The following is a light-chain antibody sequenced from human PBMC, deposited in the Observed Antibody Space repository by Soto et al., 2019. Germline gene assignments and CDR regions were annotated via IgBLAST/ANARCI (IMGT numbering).Light chain of an antibody. Sequence: DIQMTQSPSTLSASVGDRVTITCRASQSISSWLAWYQQKPGKAPKLLIYGASTLQGGVPSRFSGSGSGADFTLTITSLQPEDFATYYCHQTYNPPWTFGQGTKVDNK. V-gene: IGKV1-39*01. CDR1: QSISSW. CDR3: HQTYNPPWT. J-gene: IGKJ1*01. CDR2: GAS.